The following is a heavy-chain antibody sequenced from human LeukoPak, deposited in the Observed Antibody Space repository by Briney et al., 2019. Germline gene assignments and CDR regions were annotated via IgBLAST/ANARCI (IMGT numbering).Heavy chain of an antibody. CDR1: GFTFSDFW. D-gene: IGHD6-19*01. V-gene: IGHV3-7*01. CDR3: ARDHTVDGLVFDY. J-gene: IGHJ4*02. CDR2: IKQDGSEK. Sequence: GGSLRLSCAASGFTFSDFWMNWVRQAPGKGLEWVASIKQDGSEKYYVDSVKGRFSISRDNAKNSPHLQMNSLRAEDTAVYYCARDHTVDGLVFDYWGQGILVTVSS.